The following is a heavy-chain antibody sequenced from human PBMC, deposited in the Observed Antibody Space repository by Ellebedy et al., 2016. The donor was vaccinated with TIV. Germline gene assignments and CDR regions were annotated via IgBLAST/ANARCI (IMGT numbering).Heavy chain of an antibody. CDR2: IDPSSGAT. CDR1: GYSFTSNG. V-gene: IGHV1-2*04. Sequence: ASVKVSCKASGYSFTSNGISWVRQAPGQGLEWMGWIDPSSGATKYAQKFQGWVTMTRDTSINTAYMELSSLRSEDTAMYSCAREGDLGADYWGQGTLVTVSS. D-gene: IGHD3-16*01. CDR3: AREGDLGADY. J-gene: IGHJ4*02.